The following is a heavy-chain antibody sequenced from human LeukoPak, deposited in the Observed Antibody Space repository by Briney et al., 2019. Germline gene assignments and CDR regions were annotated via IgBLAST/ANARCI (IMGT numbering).Heavy chain of an antibody. CDR3: ARAGKDIVVVPAAWYYYYYMDV. CDR1: GFTFSNYW. V-gene: IGHV3-74*01. CDR2: INSDGSST. J-gene: IGHJ6*03. D-gene: IGHD2-2*01. Sequence: GGSLRLSCAASGFTFSNYWMNWVRQAPGKGLVWVSRINSDGSSTSYADSVKGRFTISRDNAKNSVYLQMNSLRVEDTAVYYCARAGKDIVVVPAAWYYYYYMDVWGKGTTVTISS.